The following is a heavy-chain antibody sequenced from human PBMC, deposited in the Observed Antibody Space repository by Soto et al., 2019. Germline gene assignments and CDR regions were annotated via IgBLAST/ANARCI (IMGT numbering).Heavy chain of an antibody. Sequence: GGSLRLSCAASGFTFSSYGMHWVRQAPGKGLEWVAVIWYDGSNKYYADSVKGRFTISRDNSKNTLYLQMNSLRAEDTAVYYCARDPPQVVVPVYYYYMDVWGKGTTVTVSS. D-gene: IGHD2-15*01. V-gene: IGHV3-33*01. CDR1: GFTFSSYG. CDR3: ARDPPQVVVPVYYYYMDV. J-gene: IGHJ6*03. CDR2: IWYDGSNK.